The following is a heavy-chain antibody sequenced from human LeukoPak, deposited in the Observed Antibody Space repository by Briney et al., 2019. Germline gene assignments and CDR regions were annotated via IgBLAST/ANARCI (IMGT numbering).Heavy chain of an antibody. CDR3: AKASNSYYSGSGIQDY. CDR2: IGDSGSTT. J-gene: IGHJ4*02. CDR1: GFTLSSFA. Sequence: PGGSLRLSCAASGFTLSSFAMSWVRQAPGKGLEWVSLIGDSGSTTNYSDSVKGRFTISRDSSKNTVYLQMNSLRADDTAVYYCAKASNSYYSGSGIQDYWGQGTLVTVSS. V-gene: IGHV3-23*01. D-gene: IGHD3-10*01.